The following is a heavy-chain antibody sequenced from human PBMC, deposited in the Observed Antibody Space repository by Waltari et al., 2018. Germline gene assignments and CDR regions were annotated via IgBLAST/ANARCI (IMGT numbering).Heavy chain of an antibody. CDR2: ITGDGGSI. Sequence: EVQLVESGGVVVQPGGSLRLSCAASGFKFDDYGMHWVRQAPGKGLEWVSLITGDGGSIRYADSVKGRFTISRDNRKNSLYLQMNSLRAEDTALYYCAKDDRGSYPHWGQGTLVTVSS. V-gene: IGHV3-43D*03. J-gene: IGHJ4*02. D-gene: IGHD1-26*01. CDR1: GFKFDDYG. CDR3: AKDDRGSYPH.